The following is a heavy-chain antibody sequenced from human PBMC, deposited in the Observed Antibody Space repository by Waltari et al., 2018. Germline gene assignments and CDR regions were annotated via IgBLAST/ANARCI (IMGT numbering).Heavy chain of an antibody. V-gene: IGHV1-69*01. J-gene: IGHJ4*02. CDR1: GGTFSSYA. D-gene: IGHD3-22*01. CDR2: IIPNFGTA. Sequence: QVQLVQSGAEVKKPGSSVKVSCKASGGTFSSYAISWVRQAPGQGLEWMGGIIPNFGTANYAQKFQGRVTITADESTSTAYMELSSLRSEDTAVYYCARARDYYDSSGYFLYYFDYWGQGTLVTVSS. CDR3: ARARDYYDSSGYFLYYFDY.